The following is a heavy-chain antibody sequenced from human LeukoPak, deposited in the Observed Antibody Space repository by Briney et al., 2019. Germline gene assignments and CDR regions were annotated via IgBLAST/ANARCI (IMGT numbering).Heavy chain of an antibody. D-gene: IGHD1-1*01. Sequence: ASVKVSCKVSGYTLTELSMHWVRQGPGKGLEWMGGFDPEDGETIYAQKFQGRVTMTEDTSTDTAYMELSSLRSEDTAVYYCATASARWKYYYYYYYMDVWGKGTTVTVSS. CDR2: FDPEDGET. J-gene: IGHJ6*03. CDR1: GYTLTELS. V-gene: IGHV1-24*01. CDR3: ATASARWKYYYYYYYMDV.